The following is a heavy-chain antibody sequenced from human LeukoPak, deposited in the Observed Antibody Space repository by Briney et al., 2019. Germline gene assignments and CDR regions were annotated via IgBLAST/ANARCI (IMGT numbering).Heavy chain of an antibody. Sequence: GRSLRLSCAVSEFTFSNYAMHWVRQPPGKGLEWVAVVSSHGNDGYYADSVRGRFTISRDNSKNTLYLQIDSLRLEDTAIYYCTRDAYNFNDFDYWGQGTLVTVSS. D-gene: IGHD5-24*01. CDR1: EFTFSNYA. CDR3: TRDAYNFNDFDY. V-gene: IGHV3-30*17. J-gene: IGHJ4*02. CDR2: VSSHGNDG.